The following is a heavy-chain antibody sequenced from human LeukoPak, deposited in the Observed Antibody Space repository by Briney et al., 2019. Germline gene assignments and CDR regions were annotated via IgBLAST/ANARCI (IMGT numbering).Heavy chain of an antibody. CDR3: ARGVEPLAANTLAY. Sequence: GGSLRVSCAASGFTVITNDMTWVRQAPGKGPEWVSVLYSDGNTKYADSVQGRFTISRDNSKNTLYLEMNSLSPDDTAVYYCARGVEPLAANTLAYWGQGTLVTVSS. D-gene: IGHD1-14*01. J-gene: IGHJ4*02. CDR2: LYSDGNT. CDR1: GFTVITND. V-gene: IGHV3-53*01.